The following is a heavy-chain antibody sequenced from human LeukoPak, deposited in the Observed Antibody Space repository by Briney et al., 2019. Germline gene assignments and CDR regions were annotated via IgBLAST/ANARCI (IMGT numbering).Heavy chain of an antibody. CDR3: ARASRNYYYYGMDV. CDR1: GGSISSGGYS. J-gene: IGHJ6*02. CDR2: IYHSGST. Sequence: PSETLSLTCAVSGGSISSGGYSWSWIRQPPGKGLEWIGYIYHSGSTYYNPSLKSRVTISVDTSKNQFSLKLSSVTAADTAVYYCARASRNYYYYGMDVWGQGTTVTVSS. V-gene: IGHV4-30-2*01.